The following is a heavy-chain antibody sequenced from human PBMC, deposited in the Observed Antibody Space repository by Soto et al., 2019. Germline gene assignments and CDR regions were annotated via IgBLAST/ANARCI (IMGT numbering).Heavy chain of an antibody. CDR2: ISYDGSNK. D-gene: IGHD2-2*01. V-gene: IGHV3-30-3*01. Sequence: GGSLRLSCAASGFTFSSYATHWVRQAPGKGLEWVAVISYDGSNKYYADSVKGRVTISRDNSKNTLYLQMNSLRAEDTAVYYCARDFTDIVVVPAAPTAFDYWGQGTLVTVSS. J-gene: IGHJ4*02. CDR1: GFTFSSYA. CDR3: ARDFTDIVVVPAAPTAFDY.